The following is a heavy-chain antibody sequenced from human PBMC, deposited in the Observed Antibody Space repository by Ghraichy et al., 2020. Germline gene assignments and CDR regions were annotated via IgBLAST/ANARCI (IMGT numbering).Heavy chain of an antibody. CDR2: INPSGGST. D-gene: IGHD5-24*01. CDR3: AMPRDGYNYWVVSAFDI. Sequence: ASVKVSCKASGYTFTSYYMHWVRQAPGQGLEWMGIINPSGGSTSYAQKFQGRVTMTRDTSTSTVYMELSSLRSEDTAVYYCAMPRDGYNYWVVSAFDIWGQGTMVTVSS. J-gene: IGHJ3*02. V-gene: IGHV1-46*01. CDR1: GYTFTSYY.